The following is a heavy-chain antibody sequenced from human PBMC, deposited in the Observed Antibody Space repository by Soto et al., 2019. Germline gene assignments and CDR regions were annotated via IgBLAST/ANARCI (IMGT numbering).Heavy chain of an antibody. CDR3: AREGYDFWSGYRSDAFDI. CDR1: GYTFTSYY. D-gene: IGHD3-3*01. V-gene: IGHV1-46*03. J-gene: IGHJ3*02. Sequence: GASVKVSCKASGYTFTSYYMHWVRQAPGQGLEWMGIINPSGGSTSYAQKFQGRVTMTRDTSTSTVYMELSSLRSEDTAVYYCAREGYDFWSGYRSDAFDIWGQGTMVTVSS. CDR2: INPSGGST.